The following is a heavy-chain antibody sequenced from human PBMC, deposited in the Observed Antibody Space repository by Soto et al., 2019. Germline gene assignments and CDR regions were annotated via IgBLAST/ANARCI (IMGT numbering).Heavy chain of an antibody. J-gene: IGHJ5*02. CDR3: ATYSDTYLNGLDP. V-gene: IGHV4-4*07. CDR1: GASIKSYY. CDR2: VFASGTT. D-gene: IGHD5-18*01. Sequence: SETLSLTCSVSGASIKSYYWAWIRQPAGKGLEWIGRVFASGTTNYNPSLRNRITMSVDTSRNQFSLEMRSMTAADTAMYYCATYSDTYLNGLDPWGQGILVTVSS.